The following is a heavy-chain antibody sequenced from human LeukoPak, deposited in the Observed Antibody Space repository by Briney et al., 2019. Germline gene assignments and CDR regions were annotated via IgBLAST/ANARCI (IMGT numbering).Heavy chain of an antibody. D-gene: IGHD5-24*01. J-gene: IGHJ4*02. V-gene: IGHV4-59*01. CDR2: IYYSGST. CDR3: ATSEVETSFDY. CDR1: GGSNSSYY. Sequence: SETLSLTCTVSGGSNSSYYWSWIRQPPGKGLEWIGYIYYSGSTNYNPSLKSRVTISVDTSKNQFSLKLSSVTAADTAVYYCATSEVETSFDYWGQGTLVTVSS.